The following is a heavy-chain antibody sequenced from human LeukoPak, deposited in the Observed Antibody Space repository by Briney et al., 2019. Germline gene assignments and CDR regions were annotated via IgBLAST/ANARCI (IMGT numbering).Heavy chain of an antibody. V-gene: IGHV4-39*07. CDR2: IYYSGST. CDR3: AREGRGYCSGDSCYSDNY. D-gene: IGHD2-15*01. Sequence: SETLSLTCTVSGGSISSSSHYWAWIRQPPGKGLEWIGSIYYSGSTYYNPSLKSRVTISVDTSKNQFSLKLSSVTAADTAVYYCAREGRGYCSGDSCYSDNYWGQGTLVTVSS. CDR1: GGSISSSSHY. J-gene: IGHJ4*02.